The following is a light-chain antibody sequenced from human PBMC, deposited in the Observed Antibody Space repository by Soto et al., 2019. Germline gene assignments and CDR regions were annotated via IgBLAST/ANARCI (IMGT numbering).Light chain of an antibody. Sequence: DVVMTQSPLSLPVTLGQPASISCSSSLILVDRDGNTYFNWYQRRPGQPPRRLIYKISYRDSGVPDRFSGSGSGTYFTLKISRVEAEDVGFYYCMQCTLWPWTFGQGTKVDIK. J-gene: IGKJ1*01. CDR2: KIS. CDR1: LILVDRDGNTY. V-gene: IGKV2-30*01. CDR3: MQCTLWPWT.